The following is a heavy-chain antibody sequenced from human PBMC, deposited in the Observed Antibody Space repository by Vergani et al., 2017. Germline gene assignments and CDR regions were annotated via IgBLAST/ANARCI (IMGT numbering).Heavy chain of an antibody. J-gene: IGHJ1*01. V-gene: IGHV1-69*13. D-gene: IGHD5-24*01. CDR2: IIPIFGTA. CDR3: ARRGDGYNFGTDPGEYFQH. CDR1: GGTFSSYA. Sequence: QVQLVQSGAEVKKPGSSVKVSCKASGGTFSSYAISWVRQAPGQGLEWMGRIIPIFGTANYAQKFQGRVTITADESTSTASMELSSLRSEDTAVYYCARRGDGYNFGTDPGEYFQHWGQGTLVTVSS.